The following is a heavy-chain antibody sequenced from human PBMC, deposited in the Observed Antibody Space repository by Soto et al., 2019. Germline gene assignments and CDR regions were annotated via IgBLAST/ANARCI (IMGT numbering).Heavy chain of an antibody. CDR1: GFTFSSSA. J-gene: IGHJ5*02. Sequence: GGSLRLSCAASGFTFSSSAMSWVRQAPGKGLEWVSTTSTSGVYYTDSVKGRFTISRDNSKNTLYLQMNSLRVEDTAIYYCAKLTTSWGQGALVTVSS. CDR3: AKLTTS. V-gene: IGHV3-23*01. CDR2: TSTSGV.